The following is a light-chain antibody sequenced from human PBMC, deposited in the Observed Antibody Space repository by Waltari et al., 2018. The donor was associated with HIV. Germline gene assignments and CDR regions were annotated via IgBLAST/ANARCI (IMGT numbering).Light chain of an antibody. CDR1: QTINNNY. CDR3: QQYGNSPFT. CDR2: GAS. Sequence: GERATLFCRASQTINNNYLAWYQHRPGQAPRLLIYGASIRATGIPDRFSGTGSGTDFTFIISRLEPEDFAVYYCQQYGNSPFTFGPGTKVDVK. J-gene: IGKJ3*01. V-gene: IGKV3-20*01.